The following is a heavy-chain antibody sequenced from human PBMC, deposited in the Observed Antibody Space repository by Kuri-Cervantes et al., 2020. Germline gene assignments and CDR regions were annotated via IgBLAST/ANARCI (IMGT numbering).Heavy chain of an antibody. CDR2: INSDGSST. V-gene: IGHV3-74*01. Sequence: LSLTCAASGFTFSSYWMHWVRQAPGKGLVWVSRINSDGSSTSYADSVKGRFTISRDNAKNTLYLQMNSLRAEDTAVYYCSSGYLFDYWGQGTLVTVSS. J-gene: IGHJ4*02. D-gene: IGHD3-22*01. CDR3: SSGYLFDY. CDR1: GFTFSSYW.